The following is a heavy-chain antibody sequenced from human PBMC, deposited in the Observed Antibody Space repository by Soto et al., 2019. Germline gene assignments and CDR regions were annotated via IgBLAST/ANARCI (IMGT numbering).Heavy chain of an antibody. V-gene: IGHV3-30*18. CDR2: ISYDGSNK. CDR3: AKDREGYCSGDSCYAPYFQH. CDR1: GFTFSSYG. J-gene: IGHJ1*01. Sequence: GGSLRLSCAASGFTFSSYGMHWVLQAPCKGLEWVAVISYDGSNKYYADSVKGRFTISRDNSKNTLYLQMNSLRAEDTAVYYCAKDREGYCSGDSCYAPYFQHWGQGTLVTVSS. D-gene: IGHD2-15*01.